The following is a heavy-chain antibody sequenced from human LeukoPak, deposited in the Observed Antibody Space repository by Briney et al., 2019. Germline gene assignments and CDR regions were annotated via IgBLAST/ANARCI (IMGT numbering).Heavy chain of an antibody. D-gene: IGHD2-2*01. J-gene: IGHJ4*02. V-gene: IGHV3-30*04. Sequence: PGGSLRLSCAASGFTFSSYAMYRVRQAPGKGLEWVAVISYDGSDKFYADSVKGRFTISRDSSKNTLYLQMNSLRAEDTAVYFCARGRADCSSTSCYGSGSPYYFDYWGQGTLVTVSS. CDR1: GFTFSSYA. CDR3: ARGRADCSSTSCYGSGSPYYFDY. CDR2: ISYDGSDK.